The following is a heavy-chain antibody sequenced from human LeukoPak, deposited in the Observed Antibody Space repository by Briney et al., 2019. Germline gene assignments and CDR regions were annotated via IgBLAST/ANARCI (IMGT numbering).Heavy chain of an antibody. V-gene: IGHV1-2*02. CDR3: ARVHSSSSLSYYYYYMDV. D-gene: IGHD6-13*01. Sequence: ASVKVSCKASGYTFTGYYMHWVRQAPGQGLEWMGWINPNSGGTNYAQKFQGRVTMTRDTSISTAYMELSRLRSDDTAVYYCARVHSSSSLSYYYYYMDVWGKGTTVTISS. CDR2: INPNSGGT. CDR1: GYTFTGYY. J-gene: IGHJ6*03.